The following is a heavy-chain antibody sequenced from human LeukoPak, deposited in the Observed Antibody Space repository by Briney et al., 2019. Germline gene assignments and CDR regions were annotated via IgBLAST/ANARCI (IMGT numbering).Heavy chain of an antibody. Sequence: KPSETLSLTCTVSGGSISSGSYYWSWIRQPPGKGLEWIGYIYYSGSTNYNPSLKSRVTISVDTSKNQFSLKLSSVTAADTAVYYCASGPGGFLEWFSGNNWFDPWGQGTLVTVSS. D-gene: IGHD3-3*01. CDR2: IYYSGST. V-gene: IGHV4-61*01. J-gene: IGHJ5*02. CDR3: ASGPGGFLEWFSGNNWFDP. CDR1: GGSISSGSYY.